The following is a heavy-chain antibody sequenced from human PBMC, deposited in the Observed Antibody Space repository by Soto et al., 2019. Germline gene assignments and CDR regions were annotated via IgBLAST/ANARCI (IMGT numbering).Heavy chain of an antibody. V-gene: IGHV3-21*01. D-gene: IGHD2-15*01. CDR2: ISSSSSYI. CDR3: ARGPGEVVAATVGLYYFDY. Sequence: GGSLRLSCAASGFTFSSYSMNWVRQAPGKGLEWASSISSSSSYIYYADSVKGRFTISRDNAKNSLYLQMNSLRAEDTAVYYCARGPGEVVAATVGLYYFDYWGQGTLVTVSS. CDR1: GFTFSSYS. J-gene: IGHJ4*02.